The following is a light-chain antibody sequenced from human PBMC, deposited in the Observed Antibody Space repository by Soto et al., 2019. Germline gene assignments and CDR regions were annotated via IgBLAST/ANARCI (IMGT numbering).Light chain of an antibody. V-gene: IGLV2-14*01. CDR1: SSDVGGFEY. Sequence: SALSQPASVSGSPGQSITISCTGTSSDVGGFEYVSWYQHQPGKAPKLIIYDVTKRPSGVSNRFSGSKSGNTASLTSSGIQAEDEGDYYCGSITRSSTSVFGTGTKVTVL. CDR3: GSITRSSTSV. CDR2: DVT. J-gene: IGLJ1*01.